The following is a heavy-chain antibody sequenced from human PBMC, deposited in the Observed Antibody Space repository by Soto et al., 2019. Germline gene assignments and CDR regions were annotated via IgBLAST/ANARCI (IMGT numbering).Heavy chain of an antibody. CDR2: ISYDGSNK. Sequence: QVQLVESGGGVVQPGTSLRLSCAASGFTFSNSGMHWVRQARGKGLEWEAVISYDGSNKYYADSVKGRFTISRDNSKNTLYLQMDSLRAEDTAVYYCAKRYSSGWYYFDDWGQGTLVTVSS. J-gene: IGHJ4*02. V-gene: IGHV3-30*18. CDR3: AKRYSSGWYYFDD. D-gene: IGHD6-19*01. CDR1: GFTFSNSG.